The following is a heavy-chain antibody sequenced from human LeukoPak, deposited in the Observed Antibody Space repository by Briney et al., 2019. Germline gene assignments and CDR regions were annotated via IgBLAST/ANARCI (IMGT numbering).Heavy chain of an antibody. CDR2: ISSSGSTI. V-gene: IGHV3-48*03. Sequence: GGSLRLSCAASGFTFSSYEMNWVRQAPGKGLGWVSYISSSGSTIYYADSVKGRFTISRDNAKNSLYLQMNSLRAEDTAVYYCARSLTTLLFDYWGQGTLVTVSS. CDR3: ARSLTTLLFDY. J-gene: IGHJ4*02. D-gene: IGHD4-11*01. CDR1: GFTFSSYE.